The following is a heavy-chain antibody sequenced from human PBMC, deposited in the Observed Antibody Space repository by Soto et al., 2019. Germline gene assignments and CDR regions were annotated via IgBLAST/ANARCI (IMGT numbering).Heavy chain of an antibody. Sequence: QVHLVQSGAEVKKPGASVKVSCQTSGYPFTAYYIHWLRQAPGQGLEWMGWINPHTGDTNYAQIFQGGVILTNDTSTNTAYMDLASLTTADTAVYYCARRHGARSNVFRSAFPLDYWGQGTLVAVSS. CDR2: INPHTGDT. CDR1: GYPFTAYY. CDR3: ARRHGARSNVFRSAFPLDY. J-gene: IGHJ4*02. V-gene: IGHV1-2*02.